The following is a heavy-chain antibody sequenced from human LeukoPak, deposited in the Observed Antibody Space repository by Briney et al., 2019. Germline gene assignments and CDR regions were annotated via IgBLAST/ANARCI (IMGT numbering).Heavy chain of an antibody. CDR1: GGSISSGSYY. D-gene: IGHD3-10*01. Sequence: SETLSLTCTVSGGSISSGSYYWSWIRQPAGKGLEWIGRIYTSGSTNYNPSLKSRVTISVDTSKNQFSLKLNSVTAADSAVYYCARHARNPYGSGTHYPNYWGQGTLVTVSS. CDR3: ARHARNPYGSGTHYPNY. J-gene: IGHJ4*02. V-gene: IGHV4-61*02. CDR2: IYTSGST.